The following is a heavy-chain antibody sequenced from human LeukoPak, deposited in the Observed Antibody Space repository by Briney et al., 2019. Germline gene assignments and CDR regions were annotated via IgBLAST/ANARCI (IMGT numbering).Heavy chain of an antibody. Sequence: GGSLRLSCAASGFTFSSYAMSWVRQAPGKGLEWVSAISGSGGSTYYADSVKGRFTISRDNSKNTLYLQMNSLRAEDTAVYYCARQAAAAAHYYYYMDVWGKGTTVTISS. CDR3: ARQAAAAAHYYYYMDV. V-gene: IGHV3-23*01. CDR2: ISGSGGST. J-gene: IGHJ6*03. D-gene: IGHD6-13*01. CDR1: GFTFSSYA.